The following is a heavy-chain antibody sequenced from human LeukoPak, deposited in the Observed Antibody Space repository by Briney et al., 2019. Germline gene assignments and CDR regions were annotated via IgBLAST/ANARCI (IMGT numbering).Heavy chain of an antibody. CDR3: ARDQRVTGRPDIDY. Sequence: GGSLRLSCAASGFTFRNHWMHWVRQTPGKGLVWVSRISSDGSSTTYADSVKGRFTISRDNAKNTLYLQMNNLRAEDTAMYYCARDQRVTGRPDIDYWGQGTLVIVPS. D-gene: IGHD6-6*01. CDR2: ISSDGSST. CDR1: GFTFRNHW. J-gene: IGHJ4*02. V-gene: IGHV3-74*03.